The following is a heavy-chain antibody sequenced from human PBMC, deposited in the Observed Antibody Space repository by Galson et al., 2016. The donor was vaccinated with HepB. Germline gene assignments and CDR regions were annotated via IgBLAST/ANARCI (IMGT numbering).Heavy chain of an antibody. CDR3: AIRWDAFDL. CDR2: INGDGSSI. CDR1: GFTFSSYW. J-gene: IGHJ3*01. Sequence: SLRLSCAASGFTFSSYWMHWVRQAPGKGLVWVSRINGDGSSIDYADSVKGRFTITRDNAKNSLYLQMNSLRADDTALYYCAIRWDAFDLWGQGTMVTVSS. D-gene: IGHD2-15*01. V-gene: IGHV3-74*01.